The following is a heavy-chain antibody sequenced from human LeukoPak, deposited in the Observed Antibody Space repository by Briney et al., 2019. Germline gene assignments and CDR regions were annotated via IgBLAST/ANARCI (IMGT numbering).Heavy chain of an antibody. CDR2: IYYSGST. V-gene: IGHV4-59*01. CDR1: GGSISSYY. Sequence: SETLSLTCTVSGGSISSYYWSWIRQPPGKGLEWIGYIYYSGSTNYNPSLKSRVTISVDTSKNQFSLKLSSVTAADTAVYYCARARIYGSGSYQTYYFDYWGQGTLVTVSS. CDR3: ARARIYGSGSYQTYYFDY. D-gene: IGHD3-10*01. J-gene: IGHJ4*02.